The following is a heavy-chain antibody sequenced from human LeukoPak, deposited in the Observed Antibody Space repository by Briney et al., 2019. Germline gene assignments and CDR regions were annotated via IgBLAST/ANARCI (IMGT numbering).Heavy chain of an antibody. CDR2: ISSSSSYI. J-gene: IGHJ4*02. CDR3: ASTDHYYDLASYDYYFDY. D-gene: IGHD3-22*01. V-gene: IGHV3-21*01. CDR1: GFSFSSYS. Sequence: PGGSLRLSCAASGFSFSSYSMNWVRQAPGKGLEWVSSISSSSSYIYYADSVKGRLTISRDNAKNSLFLQMNNLRAEDTAVYYCASTDHYYDLASYDYYFDYWGQGALVTVSS.